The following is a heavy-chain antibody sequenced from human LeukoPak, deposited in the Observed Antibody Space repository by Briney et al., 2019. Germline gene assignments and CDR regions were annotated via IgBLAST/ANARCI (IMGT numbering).Heavy chain of an antibody. CDR1: GGAFSGYY. J-gene: IGHJ4*02. CDR2: INHSGST. CDR3: ARVPILGGRRGRRANYFDY. D-gene: IGHD3-16*01. V-gene: IGHV4-34*01. Sequence: PSQTLSLTCAVYGGAFSGYYWGWIRQPPGKGLEWIGEINHSGSTNYNPSLKSRVTISVDTSKNQFSLKLSSVTAADTAVYYCARVPILGGRRGRRANYFDYWGQGTLVTVSS.